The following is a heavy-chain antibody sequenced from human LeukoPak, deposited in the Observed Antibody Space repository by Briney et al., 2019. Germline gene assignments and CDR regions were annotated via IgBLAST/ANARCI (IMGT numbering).Heavy chain of an antibody. Sequence: GGSLRLSCAASGFTFSGYEMNWVCQAPGKGLEWVSYISSSGSTIYYADFVKGRFTVSRDNAKNSLYLQMNSLRAEDTAVYYCAELGITMIGGVWGKGTTVTISS. V-gene: IGHV3-48*03. D-gene: IGHD3-10*02. CDR1: GFTFSGYE. CDR2: ISSSGSTI. J-gene: IGHJ6*04. CDR3: AELGITMIGGV.